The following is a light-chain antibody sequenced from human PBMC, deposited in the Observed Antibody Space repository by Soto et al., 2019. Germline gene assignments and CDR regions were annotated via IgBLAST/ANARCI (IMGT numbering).Light chain of an antibody. CDR2: ANN. CDR3: QSYDSSRSPLYV. J-gene: IGLJ1*01. CDR1: SSNIGAGYD. V-gene: IGLV1-40*01. Sequence: QSVLTQPPSVSGAPGQRVSISCTGSSSNIGAGYDVHWYQHLPGTAPKLFIYANNNRPSGVPDRFSGSKSGTSASLAITGLQAEDEADYYCQSYDSSRSPLYVFGTGTKVTVL.